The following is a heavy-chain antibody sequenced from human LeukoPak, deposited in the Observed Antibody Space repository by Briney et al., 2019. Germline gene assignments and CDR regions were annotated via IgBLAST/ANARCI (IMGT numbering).Heavy chain of an antibody. CDR2: ISAYNGNT. D-gene: IGHD3-22*01. V-gene: IGHV1-18*01. CDR1: GYTFTSYG. CDR3: ARASVSSGYSVY. J-gene: IGHJ4*02. Sequence: ASVKVSCKASGYTFTSYGISWVRQAPGQGLEWMGWISAYNGNTNYAQKLQGRVTMTTDTSTSIAYMELRSLRSDDAAVYYCARASVSSGYSVYWGQGTLVTVSS.